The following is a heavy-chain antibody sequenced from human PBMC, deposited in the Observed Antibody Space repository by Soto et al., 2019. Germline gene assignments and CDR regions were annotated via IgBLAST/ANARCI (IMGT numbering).Heavy chain of an antibody. J-gene: IGHJ6*02. V-gene: IGHV3-30*18. CDR3: AKAVAGTWDYYGMDV. D-gene: IGHD6-19*01. CDR1: GFTFSSYG. Sequence: GGSLRLSCAASGFTFSSYGMHWVRQAPGKGLEWVAVISYDGSNKYYADSVKGRFTISRDNSKNTLYLQMNSLRAEDTAVYYCAKAVAGTWDYYGMDVWGQGTTVTVSS. CDR2: ISYDGSNK.